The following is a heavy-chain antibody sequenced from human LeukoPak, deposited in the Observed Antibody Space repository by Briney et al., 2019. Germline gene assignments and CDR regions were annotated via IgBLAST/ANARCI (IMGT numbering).Heavy chain of an antibody. J-gene: IGHJ4*01. D-gene: IGHD1-1*01. CDR1: GFTISFW. CDR3: IREVQVRASASLGL. Sequence: GGSLRLSRAASGFTISFWMHWVRQVPGEGLVWVARMNSAGTTINYADSVKGRFTISRDNVRNTLHLQMNNLSLEDTAVYFCIREVQVRASASLGLWGRGTLVTVS. V-gene: IGHV3-74*01. CDR2: MNSAGTTI.